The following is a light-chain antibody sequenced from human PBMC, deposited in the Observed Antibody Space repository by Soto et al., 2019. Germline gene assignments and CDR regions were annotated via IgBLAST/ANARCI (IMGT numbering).Light chain of an antibody. Sequence: QSVLTQPPSASGTPGQRLTISCSGSSSNIGSNSVTWYQQLPGTAPKVLIHSNDRRPSGVPDRFSGSKSGTSASLAISGLLSDDEADYYGAAWDDSLNGLVFGGGTKLTVL. CDR1: SSNIGSNS. J-gene: IGLJ2*01. CDR2: SND. V-gene: IGLV1-44*01. CDR3: AAWDDSLNGLV.